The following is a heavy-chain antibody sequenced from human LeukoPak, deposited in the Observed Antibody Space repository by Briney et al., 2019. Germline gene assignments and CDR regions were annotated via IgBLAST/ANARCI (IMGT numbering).Heavy chain of an antibody. J-gene: IGHJ4*02. CDR2: IVVGSGNT. V-gene: IGHV1-58*02. Sequence: SVKVSCKASGFTFTSSAMQWVRQARGQRLEWIGWIVVGSGNTNYAQKFQGRVTMTRDTSTSTVYMELSSLRSEDTAVYYCARGEGLNIVATVNFDYWGQGTLVTVSS. CDR3: ARGEGLNIVATVNFDY. D-gene: IGHD5-12*01. CDR1: GFTFTSSA.